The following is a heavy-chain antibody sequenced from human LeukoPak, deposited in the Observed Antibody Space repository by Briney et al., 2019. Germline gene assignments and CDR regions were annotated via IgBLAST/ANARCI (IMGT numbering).Heavy chain of an antibody. Sequence: SQTLSLTCAISGDSVSSNSAAWNWIRQSPSRGLEWLGRTYYRSRWYNDYAVSVKSRITINPDTSKNQFSLQLKSVTPEDTAVYYCAVKVYSSSSNYCYYYYGMDVWGQGTTVTVSS. D-gene: IGHD6-6*01. CDR1: GDSVSSNSAA. CDR2: TYYRSRWYN. CDR3: AVKVYSSSSNYCYYYYGMDV. V-gene: IGHV6-1*01. J-gene: IGHJ6*02.